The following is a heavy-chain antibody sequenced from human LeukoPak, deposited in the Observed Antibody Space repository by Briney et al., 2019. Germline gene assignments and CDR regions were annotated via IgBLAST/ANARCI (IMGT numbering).Heavy chain of an antibody. CDR2: IYWDDDK. J-gene: IGHJ4*02. CDR3: AHRGDKYDFWSGYYFSGFDY. V-gene: IGHV2-5*02. D-gene: IGHD3-3*01. CDR1: GFSLSTSGVG. Sequence: SGPTLVNPTQTLTLTCTFSGFSLSTSGVGVGWIRQPPGKALEWLALIYWDDDKRYSPSLKSRLTITKDTSKNQVVLTMTNMDPVDTATYYCAHRGDKYDFWSGYYFSGFDYWGQGTLVTVSS.